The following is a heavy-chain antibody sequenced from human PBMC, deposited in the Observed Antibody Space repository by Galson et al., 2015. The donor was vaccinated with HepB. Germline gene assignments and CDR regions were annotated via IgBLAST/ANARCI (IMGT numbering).Heavy chain of an antibody. D-gene: IGHD3-22*01. CDR2: INPSGGST. CDR1: GYTFTSYY. J-gene: IGHJ4*02. Sequence: SVKVSCKASGYTFTSYYMHWVRQAPGQGLEWMGIINPSGGSTSYAQKFQGRVTMTRDTSTSTVYMELSSLRSEDTAVYYCARGPHGSSGYYYRVFDYWGQGTLVTVSS. CDR3: ARGPHGSSGYYYRVFDY. V-gene: IGHV1-46*01.